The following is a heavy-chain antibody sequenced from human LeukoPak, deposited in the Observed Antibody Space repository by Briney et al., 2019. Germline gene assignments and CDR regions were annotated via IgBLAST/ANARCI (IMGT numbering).Heavy chain of an antibody. V-gene: IGHV4-39*01. CDR3: ARQSEAGAYSSSWYRADY. Sequence: SETLSLTCTVSRGSINSNTYYWGWIRQPPGKGLEWIGTIYYSGSTYYSPSLKSRVTISEDTSKNQFSLKLSSVTAADTAVYYCARQSEAGAYSSSWYRADYWGQGTLVTVSS. D-gene: IGHD6-13*01. CDR2: IYYSGST. CDR1: RGSINSNTYY. J-gene: IGHJ4*02.